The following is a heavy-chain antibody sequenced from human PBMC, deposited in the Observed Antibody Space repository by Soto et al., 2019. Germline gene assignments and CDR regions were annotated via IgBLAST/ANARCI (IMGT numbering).Heavy chain of an antibody. D-gene: IGHD3-22*01. V-gene: IGHV4-39*01. J-gene: IGHJ3*02. CDR1: GGSISSSSYY. Sequence: PSETLSLTCTVSGGSISSSSYYWGWIRQPPGKGLEWIGSIYYSGSTYYNPSLKSRVTISVDTSKNQFSLKLSSVTAADTAVYYCAAAGYDSSGYYYGAFDIWGQGTMVTV. CDR2: IYYSGST. CDR3: AAAGYDSSGYYYGAFDI.